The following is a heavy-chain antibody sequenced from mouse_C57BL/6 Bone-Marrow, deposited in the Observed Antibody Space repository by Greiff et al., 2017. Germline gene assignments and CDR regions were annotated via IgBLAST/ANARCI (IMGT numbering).Heavy chain of an antibody. Sequence: EVQLQESGPELVKPGDSVKISCKASGYSFTGYFMNWVMQSHGKSLEWIGRINPYNGDTFYNQKFKGKATLTVDKSSSTAHMELRSLTSEDSAVYYCARSENYGSSPSYYAMDYWGQGTSVTVSS. J-gene: IGHJ4*01. V-gene: IGHV1-20*01. CDR1: GYSFTGYF. CDR2: INPYNGDT. D-gene: IGHD1-1*01. CDR3: ARSENYGSSPSYYAMDY.